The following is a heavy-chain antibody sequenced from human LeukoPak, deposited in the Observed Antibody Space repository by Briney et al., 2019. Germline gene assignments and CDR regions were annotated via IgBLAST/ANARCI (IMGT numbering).Heavy chain of an antibody. CDR1: GYTFTGYY. D-gene: IGHD3-3*01. Sequence: ASVKVSCKASGYTFTGYYMYWVRQAPGQGLEWMGWINPNSGGTNYAQKFQGRVTMTRDTSISTAYMELSRLRSDDTAVYYCARDRAIFGVNRAGAAWFDPWGQGTLVTVSS. CDR3: ARDRAIFGVNRAGAAWFDP. V-gene: IGHV1-2*02. J-gene: IGHJ5*02. CDR2: INPNSGGT.